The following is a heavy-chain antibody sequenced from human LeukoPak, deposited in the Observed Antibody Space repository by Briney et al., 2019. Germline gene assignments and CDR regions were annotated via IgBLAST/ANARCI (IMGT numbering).Heavy chain of an antibody. CDR1: DGSISSYY. CDR2: IYDSGRT. CDR3: ARPRDAGHFDY. J-gene: IGHJ4*02. V-gene: IGHV4-59*01. Sequence: SETLSLTCTVSDGSISSYYWSWVRQPPGKGLEYIGYIYDSGRTNYNPSFKSRVTISVATSKNQFSLNLSSVTAADTAVYYCARPRDAGHFDYWGQGTLVTVSS. D-gene: IGHD5-24*01.